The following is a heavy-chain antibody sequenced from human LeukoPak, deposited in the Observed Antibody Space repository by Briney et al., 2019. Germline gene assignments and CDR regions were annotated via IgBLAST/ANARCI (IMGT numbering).Heavy chain of an antibody. CDR1: GYTFTGYY. Sequence: GASVKVSCTASGYTFTGYYMHWVRQAPGQGLEWMGWINPNSGGTNYAQKFQGRVTMTRDTSISTAYMELSRLRSDDTAVYYCARCSGSCHLNWFDPWGQGTLVTVSS. CDR3: ARCSGSCHLNWFDP. CDR2: INPNSGGT. V-gene: IGHV1-2*02. J-gene: IGHJ5*02. D-gene: IGHD2-15*01.